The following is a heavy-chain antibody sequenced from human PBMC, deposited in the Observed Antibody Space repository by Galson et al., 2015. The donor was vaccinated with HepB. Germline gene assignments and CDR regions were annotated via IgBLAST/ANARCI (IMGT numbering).Heavy chain of an antibody. J-gene: IGHJ2*01. V-gene: IGHV1-69*04. Sequence: SVKVSCKASGGTFNNYPLTWVRQAPGQGLEWMGRIIPILGIANSVQKFQGRVTITADKSTTTAYMELSSLRSEDTAVYYCARAVAGNWYFDLWGRGTLVTVSS. CDR2: IIPILGIA. D-gene: IGHD6-19*01. CDR3: ARAVAGNWYFDL. CDR1: GGTFNNYP.